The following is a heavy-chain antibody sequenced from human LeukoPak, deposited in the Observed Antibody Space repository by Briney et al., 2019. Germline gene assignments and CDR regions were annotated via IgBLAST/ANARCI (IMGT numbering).Heavy chain of an antibody. D-gene: IGHD3-10*01. J-gene: IGHJ4*02. CDR1: GFTFSSYW. Sequence: GGSLRLSCAAPGFTFSSYWMTWVRQAPGKGLEGVANIKQDGSEKCYADSVKGRFTISRDSANNSLLLQMNSLRAEDTAVYYCAREGWFGELSSPPFDSWGQGTLVTVSS. CDR3: AREGWFGELSSPPFDS. CDR2: IKQDGSEK. V-gene: IGHV3-7*01.